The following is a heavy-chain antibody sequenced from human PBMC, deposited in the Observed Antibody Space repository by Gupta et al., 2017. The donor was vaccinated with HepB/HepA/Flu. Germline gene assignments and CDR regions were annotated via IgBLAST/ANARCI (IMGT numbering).Heavy chain of an antibody. CDR2: LDNSGSYT. CDR1: GFSFRSYA. D-gene: IGHD3-3*01. J-gene: IGHJ4*02. Sequence: EVQMLESGGGLVQPGGSLRLSCAASGFSFRSYAMSWVRQALGKGLEWVSALDNSGSYTYYADSAKGRFTISRDNSKGTLYLEMNSLTADDTAVYYCAKHSGVTRIGRYFDSWGQGTLVTVSS. V-gene: IGHV3-23*05. CDR3: AKHSGVTRIGRYFDS.